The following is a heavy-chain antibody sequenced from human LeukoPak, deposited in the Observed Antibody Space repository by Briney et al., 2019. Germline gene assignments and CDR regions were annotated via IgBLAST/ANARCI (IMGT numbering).Heavy chain of an antibody. CDR1: GGSFSGYY. CDR2: IYYSGTT. Sequence: SETLSLTCAVYGGSFSGYYWSWIRQPPGKGLGWVGYIYYSGTTNYNPSLKSRVTISVDTSKNQFSLKLSSVTAADTAVYYCARFPLANYYGSGSYYLVGGIDYWGQGTLVTVSS. V-gene: IGHV4-59*08. J-gene: IGHJ4*02. D-gene: IGHD3-10*01. CDR3: ARFPLANYYGSGSYYLVGGIDY.